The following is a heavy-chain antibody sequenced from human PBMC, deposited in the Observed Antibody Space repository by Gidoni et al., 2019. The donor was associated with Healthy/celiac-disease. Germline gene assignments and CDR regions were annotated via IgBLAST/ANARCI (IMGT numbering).Heavy chain of an antibody. CDR3: ARSLGDFWSGSLGYFDY. CDR2: IDSGGSK. J-gene: IGHJ4*02. D-gene: IGHD3-3*01. V-gene: IGHV3-53*02. Sequence: EVQLVETGGGLIQPGGSLRLSCAASGFTVSTHYMSWVRQAPGQGLEWGSVIDSGGSKYYADSVKGRFTISRENSKNTLYLQMNSLRAEDTAVYYCARSLGDFWSGSLGYFDYWGQGTLVTVSS. CDR1: GFTVSTHY.